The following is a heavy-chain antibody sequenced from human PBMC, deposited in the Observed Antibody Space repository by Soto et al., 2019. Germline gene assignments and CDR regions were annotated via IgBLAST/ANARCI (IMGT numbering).Heavy chain of an antibody. J-gene: IGHJ4*02. V-gene: IGHV1-3*01. Sequence: GASVKVSCKASGYTFTSYAMHWVRQAPGQRLEWMGWINAGNGNTKYSQKFQGRVTITRDTSANTAYMELSSLRSEDTAVYYCARGEMYSSSWYYFDYWGQGTLVTVSS. CDR2: INAGNGNT. D-gene: IGHD6-13*01. CDR1: GYTFTSYA. CDR3: ARGEMYSSSWYYFDY.